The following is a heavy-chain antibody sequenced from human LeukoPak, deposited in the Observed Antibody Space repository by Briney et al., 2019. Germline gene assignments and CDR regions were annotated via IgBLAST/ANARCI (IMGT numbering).Heavy chain of an antibody. Sequence: PSETLSLTCTVSGGSISSSSYYWGWIRQPPGKGLEWIGSIYYSESTYYNPSLKSRVTISVDTSKNQFSLKLSSVTAADTAVYYCARRGYDILTGAFDYWGQGTLVTVSS. D-gene: IGHD3-9*01. CDR1: GGSISSSSYY. CDR3: ARRGYDILTGAFDY. J-gene: IGHJ4*02. V-gene: IGHV4-39*07. CDR2: IYYSEST.